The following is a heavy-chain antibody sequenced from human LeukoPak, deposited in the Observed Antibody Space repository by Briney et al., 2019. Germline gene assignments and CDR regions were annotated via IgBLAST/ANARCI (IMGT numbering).Heavy chain of an antibody. D-gene: IGHD4-23*01. J-gene: IGHJ5*02. CDR2: IYYSGST. Sequence: SETLSLTCTVSGGSISSYYWAWIRQPPGKGLEWIGSIYYSGSTNYNPSLKSRVTISVDTSKNQFSLKLTSVTAADTAAYYCARDNGGNSNWFDPWGQGTLVTVSS. CDR3: ARDNGGNSNWFDP. CDR1: GGSISSYY. V-gene: IGHV4-39*07.